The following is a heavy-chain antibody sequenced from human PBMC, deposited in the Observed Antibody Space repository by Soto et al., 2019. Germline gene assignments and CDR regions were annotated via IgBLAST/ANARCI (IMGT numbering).Heavy chain of an antibody. CDR1: GDSFSNTSYS. Sequence: QLQLRESAPGLVKPSETLSLTCTVSGDSFSNTSYSWGWIHQPPGKGLEWIATVYYSGSNFYNPSLKSRVRISVDTSNNQFSVKITSVTAADTAIYYCARQVVRYYAMDVWGQGTTVIISS. V-gene: IGHV4-39*01. CDR3: ARQVVRYYAMDV. D-gene: IGHD3-10*01. J-gene: IGHJ6*02. CDR2: VYYSGSN.